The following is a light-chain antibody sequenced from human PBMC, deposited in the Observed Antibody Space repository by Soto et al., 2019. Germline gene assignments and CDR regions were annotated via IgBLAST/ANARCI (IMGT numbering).Light chain of an antibody. Sequence: QSVLTQPPSASGTPGQRVTISCSGSSSNIGINAVNWYQRLPGTAPKLVIYDNNQRPSGVPDRFSGSKSGISASLAISGLQAEDEADYCCCSYTRSSTVVFGGGTKLAVL. V-gene: IGLV1-44*01. CDR2: DNN. CDR3: CSYTRSSTVV. CDR1: SSNIGINA. J-gene: IGLJ2*01.